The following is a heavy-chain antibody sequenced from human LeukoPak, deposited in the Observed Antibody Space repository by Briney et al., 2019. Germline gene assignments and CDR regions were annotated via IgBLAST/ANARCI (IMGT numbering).Heavy chain of an antibody. CDR2: INHDGRET. D-gene: IGHD1-1*01. CDR3: VRGDLDH. Sequence: GGSLRLSCRDSFEWMSWVRQAPGKGLEWVATINHDGRETYYVDSVRGRFTIFRDNAKNSTCLQMTSLRAEDTAVYFCVRGDLDHWGQGTLITVSS. CDR1: FEW. J-gene: IGHJ4*02. V-gene: IGHV3-7*03.